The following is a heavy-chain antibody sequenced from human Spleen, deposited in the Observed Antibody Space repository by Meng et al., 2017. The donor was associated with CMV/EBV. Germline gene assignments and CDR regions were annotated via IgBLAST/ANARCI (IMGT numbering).Heavy chain of an antibody. CDR2: IYWNDDK. J-gene: IGHJ4*02. CDR1: FSLISSGVG. V-gene: IGHV2-5*01. Sequence: FSLISSGVGGGWIRQPPGKALEWLALIYWNDDKSYSPSLRSRLTITKDTSKNQVVLTMTNMDPVDTATYYCAHSPYYFYGSGTYYDYWGQGTLVTVSS. CDR3: AHSPYYFYGSGTYYDY. D-gene: IGHD3-10*01.